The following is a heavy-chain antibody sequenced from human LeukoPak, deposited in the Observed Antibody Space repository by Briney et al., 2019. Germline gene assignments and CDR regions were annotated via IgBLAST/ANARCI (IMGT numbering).Heavy chain of an antibody. CDR3: ARDRSHRYWNGYYTDNWFDP. D-gene: IGHD3-3*01. V-gene: IGHV3-66*01. CDR1: GFNFSRNY. CDR2: IYSGGIT. J-gene: IGHJ5*02. Sequence: PGGSLRLSCAASGFNFSRNYMSWVRQAPGKGLEWVSVIYSGGITKYEDSVKGRFTIDRDNSKNTVYLQMNSLRAEDTAVYFCARDRSHRYWNGYYTDNWFDPWGQGTLVTVSS.